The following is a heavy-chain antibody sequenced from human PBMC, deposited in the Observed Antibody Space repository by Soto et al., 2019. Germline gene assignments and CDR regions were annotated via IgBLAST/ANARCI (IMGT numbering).Heavy chain of an antibody. CDR3: AGYRIAARRFLEYNWFDP. V-gene: IGHV1-2*02. CDR1: GYTFTGYY. D-gene: IGHD6-6*01. J-gene: IGHJ5*02. CDR2: INPNSGGT. Sequence: QVQLVQSGAEVKKPGASVKVSCKASGYTFTGYYMHWVRQAPGQGLEWMGWINPNSGGTNYAQKFQGRVTMTRDTSISTAYMELSRLRSDDTAVYYCAGYRIAARRFLEYNWFDPWGQGTLVTVSS.